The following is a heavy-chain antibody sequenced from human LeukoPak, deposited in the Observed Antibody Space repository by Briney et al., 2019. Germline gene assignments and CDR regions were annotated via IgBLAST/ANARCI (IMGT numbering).Heavy chain of an antibody. CDR1: GYTFTSYG. CDR3: ARDAELLWFGELFQPYADY. D-gene: IGHD3-10*01. V-gene: IGHV1-18*01. J-gene: IGHJ4*02. Sequence: ALVKVPCKASGYTFTSYGISWVRQAPGQGLEWMGWISAYNGNTNYAQKLQGRVTMTTDTSTSTAYMELRSLRSDDTAVYYCARDAELLWFGELFQPYADYWGQGTLVTVSS. CDR2: ISAYNGNT.